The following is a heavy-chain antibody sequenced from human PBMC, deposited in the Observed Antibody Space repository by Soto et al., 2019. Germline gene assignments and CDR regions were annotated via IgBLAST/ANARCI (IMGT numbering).Heavy chain of an antibody. CDR1: GGSISSGGYY. D-gene: IGHD3-10*01. Sequence: PSETLSLTCTVSGGSISSGGYYWGWIRQHPGKGLEWIGYIYYSGSTYYNPSLKSRVTISVDTSKNQFSLKLSSVTAADTAVYYCARGSYYGSGSYYNVLDYWGQGTLGAVSS. CDR3: ARGSYYGSGSYYNVLDY. V-gene: IGHV4-31*03. CDR2: IYYSGST. J-gene: IGHJ4*02.